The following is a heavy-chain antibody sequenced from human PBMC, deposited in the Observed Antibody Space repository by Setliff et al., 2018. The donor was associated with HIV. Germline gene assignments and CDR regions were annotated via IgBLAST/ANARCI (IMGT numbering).Heavy chain of an antibody. Sequence: ASVKVSCKAFGYTFTNHFMHWARQAPGQGLEWMGIIDPSDGSTIFAQQFQGRLNMPRDTSTSTVYLELSSLRSEDTAVYYCARAVASKNVRGEYYFDYWGQGTLVTVS. CDR3: ARAVASKNVRGEYYFDY. CDR1: GYTFTNHF. D-gene: IGHD3-16*01. J-gene: IGHJ4*02. V-gene: IGHV1-46*01. CDR2: IDPSDGST.